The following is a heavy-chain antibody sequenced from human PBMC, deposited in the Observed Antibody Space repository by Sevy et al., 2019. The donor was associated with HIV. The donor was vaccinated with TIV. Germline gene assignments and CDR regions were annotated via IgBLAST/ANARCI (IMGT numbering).Heavy chain of an antibody. J-gene: IGHJ4*02. CDR2: IYYSGST. CDR1: GGSISSSSYY. CDR3: ASPIAAAGAFDY. V-gene: IGHV4-39*01. Sequence: SETLSLTCTVSGGSISSSSYYWGWIRQPPGKGLEWIGSIYYSGSTYYNPSLKSRVTISVDTSKNQFSLKLISVTAADTAVYYCASPIAAAGAFDYWGQGTLVTVSS. D-gene: IGHD6-13*01.